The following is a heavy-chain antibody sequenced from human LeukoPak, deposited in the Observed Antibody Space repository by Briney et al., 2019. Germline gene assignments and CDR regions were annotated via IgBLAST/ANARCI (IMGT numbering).Heavy chain of an antibody. D-gene: IGHD3-3*01. Sequence: GGSLRLSCAASGFTFSNYGMNWVRQAPGKGLEWVSYISGSSSTIYYAESVKGRFTISRDTAKNSVFLQMSSLRAEDTAVYYCSKDRGVFGVAYSLDYWGQGTLVTVSS. CDR2: ISGSSSTI. J-gene: IGHJ4*02. CDR3: SKDRGVFGVAYSLDY. V-gene: IGHV3-48*01. CDR1: GFTFSNYG.